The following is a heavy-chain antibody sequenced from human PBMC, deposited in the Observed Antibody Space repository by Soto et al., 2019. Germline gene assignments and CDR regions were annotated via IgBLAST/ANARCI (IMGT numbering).Heavy chain of an antibody. V-gene: IGHV5-51*01. CDR2: IYPGDSDT. Sequence: PGESLKISCKGSGYSFTSYWIGWVRQMPGKGLEWMGIIYPGDSDTRYSPSFQGQVTISADKSISTAYLQWSSLKASDTAMYYCARHYDAAMISSSWHGYYYGMDVWGQGTKVTVSS. CDR3: ARHYDAAMISSSWHGYYYGMDV. CDR1: GYSFTSYW. J-gene: IGHJ6*02. D-gene: IGHD6-13*01.